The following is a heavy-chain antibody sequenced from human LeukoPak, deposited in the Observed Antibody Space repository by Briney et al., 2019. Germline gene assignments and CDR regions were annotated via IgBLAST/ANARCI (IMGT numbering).Heavy chain of an antibody. CDR3: AKGYGSGSYCIDY. CDR2: IWYDGSNK. CDR1: GFTFSSYG. J-gene: IGHJ4*02. Sequence: GGSLRLSCAASGFTFSSYGMHWVRQAPGKGLEGVAVIWYDGSNKYYADSVKGRFTISRDNSKNTLYLQMNSLRAEDTAVYYCAKGYGSGSYCIDYWGQGTLVTVSS. V-gene: IGHV3-33*06. D-gene: IGHD3-10*01.